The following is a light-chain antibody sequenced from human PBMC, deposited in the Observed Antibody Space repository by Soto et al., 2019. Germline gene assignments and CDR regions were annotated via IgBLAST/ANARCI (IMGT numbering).Light chain of an antibody. CDR3: CSYAGSYTWV. Sequence: SALTQPRSVSGSPGQSVTISCTGTSSDVGDYNYVSWYQQHPGKAPKLMIFDVTERPSGVPDRFSGSKSGNTASLTISGLQADDEADYYCCSYAGSYTWVFGGGTKLTVL. J-gene: IGLJ3*02. V-gene: IGLV2-11*01. CDR2: DVT. CDR1: SSDVGDYNY.